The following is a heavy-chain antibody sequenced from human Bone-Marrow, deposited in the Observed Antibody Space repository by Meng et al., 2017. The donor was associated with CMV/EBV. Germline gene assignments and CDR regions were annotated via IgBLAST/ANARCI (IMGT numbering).Heavy chain of an antibody. D-gene: IGHD2-15*01. V-gene: IGHV1-2*02. CDR3: ARGWLVVAAISGPDY. J-gene: IGHJ4*02. CDR1: GYTFTGYY. Sequence: ASVKVSCKASGYTFTGYYMHWVRQAPGQGLEWMGWINPNSGGTNYAQKFQGRVTMTRDTSTSKAYMERSRLRSDDTAVYYWARGWLVVAAISGPDYWGQGNLVTVSS. CDR2: INPNSGGT.